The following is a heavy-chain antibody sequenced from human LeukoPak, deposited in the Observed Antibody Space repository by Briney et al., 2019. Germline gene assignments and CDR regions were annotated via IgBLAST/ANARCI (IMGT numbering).Heavy chain of an antibody. V-gene: IGHV3-74*01. CDR1: GFTFNNYW. CDR2: INGGGRST. J-gene: IGHJ6*02. CDR3: AKDRGAPDFYYYYGMDV. D-gene: IGHD1-14*01. Sequence: GGSLRLSCAGSGFTFNNYWMHWVRQVPGKGLEWVSRINGGGRSTSYADSVKGRFTITRDNAKYTLFLQMNNLGAEDTAVYYCAKDRGAPDFYYYYGMDVWGQGTTVTVSS.